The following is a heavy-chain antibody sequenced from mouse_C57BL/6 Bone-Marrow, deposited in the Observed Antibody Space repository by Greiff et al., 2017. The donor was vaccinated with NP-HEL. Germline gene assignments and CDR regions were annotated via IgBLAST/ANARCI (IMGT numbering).Heavy chain of an antibody. D-gene: IGHD2-4*01. CDR3: AKKGGLRRGDYYAMDY. CDR1: GFSLTSYG. V-gene: IGHV2-4*01. Sequence: QVQLKQSGPGLVQPSQSLSITCTVSGFSLTSYGVHWVRQPPGKGLEWLGVIWSGGSTDYNAAFISRLSISKDNSKSQVFFKMNRLQADDTAIYYCAKKGGLRRGDYYAMDYWGQGTSVTVSS. J-gene: IGHJ4*01. CDR2: IWSGGST.